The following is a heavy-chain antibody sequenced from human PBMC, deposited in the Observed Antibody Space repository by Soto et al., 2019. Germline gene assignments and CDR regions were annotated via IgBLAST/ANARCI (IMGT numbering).Heavy chain of an antibody. Sequence: QVQLVQSGGEVKKPGASVKVSCKASGDTVTKYGISWVRQAPGQGLEWLGWISFYNGHTNYALKFQDRITFTTDTAQRKASMGLRNLTTGDQAVIYRAGATSKAVGWKEPWGQGTLVTVSS. CDR1: GDTVTKYG. V-gene: IGHV1-18*01. CDR2: ISFYNGHT. D-gene: IGHD6-19*01. J-gene: IGHJ4*02. CDR3: AGATSKAVGWKEP.